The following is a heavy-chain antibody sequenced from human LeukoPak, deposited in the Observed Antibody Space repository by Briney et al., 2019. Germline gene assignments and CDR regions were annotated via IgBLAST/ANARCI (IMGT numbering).Heavy chain of an antibody. V-gene: IGHV4-34*01. CDR3: ARHVVPAAQSSYMDV. D-gene: IGHD2-2*01. J-gene: IGHJ6*03. CDR2: INHSGST. Sequence: PSETLSLTCAVYGGSFSGYYWSWIRQPPGKGLEWIGEINHSGSTNYNPSLKSRVTISVDTSKDQFSLKLNSVTAADTSLYYCARHVVPAAQSSYMDVWGKGTTVTVSS. CDR1: GGSFSGYY.